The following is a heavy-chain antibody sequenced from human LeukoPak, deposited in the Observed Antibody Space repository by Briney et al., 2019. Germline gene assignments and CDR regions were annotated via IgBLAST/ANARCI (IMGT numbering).Heavy chain of an antibody. V-gene: IGHV4-30-4*01. Sequence: SETLSLTCTVSGGSISSGDYYWSWIRQPPGKGLEWIGYIYYSGSTYYNPSLKSRATISVDTSKNQFSLKLSSVTAADTAVYYCAREGYYYDSSGYYPGMDVWGQGTTVTVSS. CDR2: IYYSGST. D-gene: IGHD3-22*01. J-gene: IGHJ6*02. CDR3: AREGYYYDSSGYYPGMDV. CDR1: GGSISSGDYY.